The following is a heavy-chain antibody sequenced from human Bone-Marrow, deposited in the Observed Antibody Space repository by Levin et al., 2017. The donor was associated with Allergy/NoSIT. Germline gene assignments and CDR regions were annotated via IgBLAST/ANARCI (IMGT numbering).Heavy chain of an antibody. CDR1: GESFSGYF. Sequence: SETLSLTCAVSGESFSGYFWSWIRQSPGTGLEWLGEINHSGSTHYNPALKSRVTLSVDTTRKRVSLKLSFLTAADTAVYYCARGSEVPAQYVFDYWGQGTLVTVSS. CDR2: INHSGST. CDR3: ARGSEVPAQYVFDY. D-gene: IGHD3-10*02. J-gene: IGHJ4*02. V-gene: IGHV4-34*01.